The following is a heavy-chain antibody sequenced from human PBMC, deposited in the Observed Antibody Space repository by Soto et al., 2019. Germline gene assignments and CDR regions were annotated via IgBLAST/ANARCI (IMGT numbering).Heavy chain of an antibody. CDR3: ARSLHSSSWTGYFDY. J-gene: IGHJ4*02. Sequence: SETLFLTCTVSGGSISSYYWSWIRQPPGKGLEWIGYIYYSGSTNYNPSLKSRVTISVDTSKNQFSLKLSSVTAADTAVYYCARSLHSSSWTGYFDYWGQGTLVTVSS. CDR1: GGSISSYY. D-gene: IGHD6-13*01. CDR2: IYYSGST. V-gene: IGHV4-59*01.